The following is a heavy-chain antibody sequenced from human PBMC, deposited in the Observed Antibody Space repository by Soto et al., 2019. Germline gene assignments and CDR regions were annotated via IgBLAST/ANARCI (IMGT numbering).Heavy chain of an antibody. Sequence: QVQLVQSGAEVKKPGASVKVCCKASGYTFTSYYMHWVRQAPGQGLEWMGIINPSGGSTSYAQKFQGRVTMTRDTSTSTVYMELSSLRSEDTAVYYCAVSSGWYRGHYYYGMDVWGQGTTVTVSS. D-gene: IGHD6-19*01. CDR1: GYTFTSYY. J-gene: IGHJ6*02. CDR2: INPSGGST. V-gene: IGHV1-46*01. CDR3: AVSSGWYRGHYYYGMDV.